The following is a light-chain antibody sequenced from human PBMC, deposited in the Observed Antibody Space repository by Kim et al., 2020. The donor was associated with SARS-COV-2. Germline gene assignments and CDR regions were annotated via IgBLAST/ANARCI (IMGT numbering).Light chain of an antibody. CDR2: EDN. CDR3: QSYDSSNWV. Sequence: GKTVTSSCTLSSGSIASNYGQWYQQRPGSAPTTVIYEDNQRPSGVPDRFSGSIDSSSNSASLTISGLKTEDEADYYCQSYDSSNWVFGGGTQLTVL. J-gene: IGLJ3*02. V-gene: IGLV6-57*03. CDR1: SGSIASNY.